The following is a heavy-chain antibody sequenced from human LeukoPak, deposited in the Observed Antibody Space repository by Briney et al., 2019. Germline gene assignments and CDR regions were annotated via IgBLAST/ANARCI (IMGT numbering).Heavy chain of an antibody. V-gene: IGHV3-30*04. J-gene: IGHJ4*02. CDR2: ISFDGTNK. Sequence: SGRSLRLSCTASGVSLSNYAMHWVRRPPGRGLEWVAVISFDGTNKYYGDSVEGRFSVSRDNSKNTLYLQMNSLRPDDTAMYYCATDYGDYEPIHYWGQGTLVTVSS. D-gene: IGHD4-17*01. CDR3: ATDYGDYEPIHY. CDR1: GVSLSNYA.